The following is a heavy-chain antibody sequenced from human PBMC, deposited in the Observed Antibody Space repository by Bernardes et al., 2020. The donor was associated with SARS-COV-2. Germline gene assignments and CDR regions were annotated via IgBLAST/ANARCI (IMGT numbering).Heavy chain of an antibody. D-gene: IGHD3-10*01. Sequence: ASVKVSCKTSGYIFDDFGITWVRQAPGQGLEWMGWINPYKGRTDFSQKFQGRVTLTTDTSTSTAFMELKSLSSDDTAVYFCARDRRVRGITNNWFDPWGQGTTVTVSS. CDR3: ARDRRVRGITNNWFDP. CDR2: INPYKGRT. CDR1: GYIFDDFG. V-gene: IGHV1-18*01. J-gene: IGHJ5*01.